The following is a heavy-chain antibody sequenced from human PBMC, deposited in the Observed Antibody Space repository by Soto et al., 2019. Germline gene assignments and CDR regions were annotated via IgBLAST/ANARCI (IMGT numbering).Heavy chain of an antibody. CDR1: GFTFSSYG. CDR2: ISFDGSNK. V-gene: IGHV3-30*03. CDR3: ARGISGDYYYYYGMDV. D-gene: IGHD2-15*01. Sequence: QVQLVESGGGVVQPGRSLRLSCAASGFTFSSYGMHWVRQAPGKGLEWVAVISFDGSNKYYADSVKGRFTISRDNSKNTLYLQMNSLRAEDTAVYYCARGISGDYYYYYGMDVWGQGTTVTVSS. J-gene: IGHJ6*02.